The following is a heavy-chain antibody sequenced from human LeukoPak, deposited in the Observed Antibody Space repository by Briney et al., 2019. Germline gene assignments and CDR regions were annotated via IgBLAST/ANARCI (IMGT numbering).Heavy chain of an antibody. D-gene: IGHD3-10*01. CDR2: IYPSDSDT. V-gene: IGHV5-51*01. CDR1: GYSFPIYW. Sequence: KRGESLKISCQVSGYSFPIYWTAWVRQMPGKGLEWMGIIYPSDSDTKYSTSFQGQVTISVDKSLRTAYLQWNSLKASDTAIYYCARRSGHGSDDYYLFDFWGQGTLVTVSS. CDR3: ARRSGHGSDDYYLFDF. J-gene: IGHJ4*02.